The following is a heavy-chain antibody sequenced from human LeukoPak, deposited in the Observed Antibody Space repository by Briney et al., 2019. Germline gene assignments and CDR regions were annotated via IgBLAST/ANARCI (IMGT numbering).Heavy chain of an antibody. CDR2: ISYDGSNK. V-gene: IGHV3-30*18. D-gene: IGHD6-19*01. J-gene: IGHJ4*02. CDR3: AKVSERLATVSNFDY. CDR1: GFTFSSYG. Sequence: GRSLRLSCAASGFTFSSYGMHWVRQAPGKGPEWVAVISYDGSNKYYADSVKGRFTISRDNSKNTLYLQMNSLRAEDTAVYYCAKVSERLATVSNFDYWGQGTLVTVSS.